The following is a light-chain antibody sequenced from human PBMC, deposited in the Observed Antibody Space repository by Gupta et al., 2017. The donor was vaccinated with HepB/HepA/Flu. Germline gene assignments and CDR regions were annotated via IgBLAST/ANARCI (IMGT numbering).Light chain of an antibody. CDR1: EIVSSTY. CDR3: QQYGGSVWT. J-gene: IGKJ1*01. V-gene: IGKV3-20*01. Sequence: VVLMQSPGTLSLSPGESATLSCRASEIVSSTYLSWHQQKPGQPPRLLIYGTSNRATGIPDRFTGSGSGTDFTLTISKLEPEDFAVYFCQQYGGSVWTFGQGTXVEIK. CDR2: GTS.